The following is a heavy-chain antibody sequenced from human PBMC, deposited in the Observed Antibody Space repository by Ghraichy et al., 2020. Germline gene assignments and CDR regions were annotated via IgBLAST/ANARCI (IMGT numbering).Heavy chain of an antibody. J-gene: IGHJ6*02. D-gene: IGHD3-9*01. CDR1: GGSISSGDYY. V-gene: IGHV4-30-4*01. CDR2: IYYSGST. Sequence: SETLSLTCTVSGGSISSGDYYWSWIRQPPGKGLEWIGYIYYSGSTYYNPSLKSRVTISVDTSKNQFSLKLSSVTAADTAVYYCARGTPENYDILTGSDYYGMDVWGQGTTVTVSS. CDR3: ARGTPENYDILTGSDYYGMDV.